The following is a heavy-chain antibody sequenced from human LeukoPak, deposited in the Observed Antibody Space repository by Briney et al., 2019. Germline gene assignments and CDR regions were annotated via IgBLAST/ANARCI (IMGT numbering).Heavy chain of an antibody. CDR3: AKDKYSPFDY. J-gene: IGHJ4*02. CDR1: GFTFSNYW. CDR2: IRYDGINK. V-gene: IGHV3-30*02. Sequence: GGSLRLSCAASGFTFSNYWMTWVRQAPGKGLEWVAFIRYDGINKYYADSVKGRFTISRDSSKNTLYLQMNSPRAEDTAVYYCAKDKYSPFDYWGQGTLVTVSS. D-gene: IGHD5-18*01.